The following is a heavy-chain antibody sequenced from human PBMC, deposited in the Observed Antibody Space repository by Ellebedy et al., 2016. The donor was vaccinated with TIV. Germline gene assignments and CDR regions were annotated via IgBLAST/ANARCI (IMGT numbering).Heavy chain of an antibody. CDR3: AKSIPNYTNPPDY. J-gene: IGHJ4*02. CDR1: GYTFSRFG. D-gene: IGHD2-21*01. Sequence: GESLKISXAASGYTFSRFGMHWVRQAPGKGLEWVALILYDGSNKYYADSVKGRFTISRDNAKNSLYLQMNSLRAEDAAVYYCAKSIPNYTNPPDYWGQGTLVTVSS. V-gene: IGHV3-30*18. CDR2: ILYDGSNK.